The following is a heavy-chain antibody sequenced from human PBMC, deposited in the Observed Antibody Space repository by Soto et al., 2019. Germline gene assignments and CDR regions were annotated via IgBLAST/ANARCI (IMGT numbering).Heavy chain of an antibody. CDR1: GYSFTSYW. V-gene: IGHV5-51*01. D-gene: IGHD2-2*01. CDR3: ARLCTGSTSCYTYYYYGMDV. J-gene: IGHJ6*02. CDR2: IYPGDSDT. Sequence: GESLKISCKGSGYSFTSYWIGWVRQMPGKGLEWMGIIYPGDSDTRYSPSFQGQVTISADKSISTAYLQWSSLKASDTAMYYCARLCTGSTSCYTYYYYGMDVWGQGTTVTVSS.